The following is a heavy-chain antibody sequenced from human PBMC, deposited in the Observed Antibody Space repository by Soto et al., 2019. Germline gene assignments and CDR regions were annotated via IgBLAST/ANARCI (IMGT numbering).Heavy chain of an antibody. CDR3: ARGGETGDAFDI. J-gene: IGHJ3*02. CDR2: TNPNRDNK. D-gene: IGHD7-27*01. Sequence: QVQLVQSGAAVKKPGASVKVSCKASGYTFTSYDINWLRQATGQGLEWMGWTNPNRDNKGYAQKFQDRVSMTRNTSISTAYMELSSLRSDDTAVYYCARGGETGDAFDIWGQGTVVTVSS. CDR1: GYTFTSYD. V-gene: IGHV1-8*01.